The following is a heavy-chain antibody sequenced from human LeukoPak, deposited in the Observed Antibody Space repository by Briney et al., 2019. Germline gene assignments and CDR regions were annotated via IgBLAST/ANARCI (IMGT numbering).Heavy chain of an antibody. CDR3: ARKYSYGPGYFDY. CDR1: GYSISSGYY. Sequence: SETLSLTCTVSGYSISSGYYWGWIRQPPGKGLEWIGSIYHSGSTYYNPSLKSRVTISVDTSKNQFSLKLSSVTAADTAVYYCARKYSYGPGYFDYWGQGTLVTVSS. J-gene: IGHJ4*02. V-gene: IGHV4-38-2*02. D-gene: IGHD5-18*01. CDR2: IYHSGST.